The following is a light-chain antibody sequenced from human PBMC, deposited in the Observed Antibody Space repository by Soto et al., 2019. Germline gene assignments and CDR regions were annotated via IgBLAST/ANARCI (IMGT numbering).Light chain of an antibody. J-gene: IGKJ1*01. CDR3: QQYHSYSRT. V-gene: IGKV1-5*03. Sequence: DIQMTQYHSTLSASVGDRVTITCRASQTIFSWLAWYQQKPGTPPKLLIYKASTLQSGVPSRFSGSGSGTEFTLTISSLQPDDIATYYCQQYHSYSRTFGQGTMVDVK. CDR1: QTIFSW. CDR2: KAS.